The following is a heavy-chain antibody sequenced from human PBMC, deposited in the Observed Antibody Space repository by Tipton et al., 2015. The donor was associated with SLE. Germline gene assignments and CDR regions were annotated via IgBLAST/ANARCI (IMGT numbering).Heavy chain of an antibody. CDR2: IYSGGST. J-gene: IGHJ6*02. V-gene: IGHV3-53*05. CDR1: GFTVSSNY. CDR3: ARALIVGAPTGYYYYGMDV. Sequence: LSLTCAASGFTVSSNYMSWVRQAPGKELEWVSVIYSGGSTSYADSVKGRFTISRDNSKNTLYLQMNSLRAEDTAVYYCARALIVGAPTGYYYYGMDVWGQGTTVTVSS. D-gene: IGHD1-26*01.